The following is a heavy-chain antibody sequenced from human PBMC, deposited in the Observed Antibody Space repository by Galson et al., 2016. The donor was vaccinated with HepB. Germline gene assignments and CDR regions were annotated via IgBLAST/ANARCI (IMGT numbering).Heavy chain of an antibody. CDR1: GFSFSTYD. CDR3: ARGMHSSGWSDVYDM. CDR2: LRYDGSSE. V-gene: IGHV3-33*01. J-gene: IGHJ3*02. D-gene: IGHD6-19*01. Sequence: SLRLSCAASGFSFSTYDMHWVRQAPGKGLEWMAVLRYDGSSEFYADSVKGRFTISRDNPKNTLYLQMNNLRDEDTAVYHCARGMHSSGWSDVYDMWGQGTKVSVSS.